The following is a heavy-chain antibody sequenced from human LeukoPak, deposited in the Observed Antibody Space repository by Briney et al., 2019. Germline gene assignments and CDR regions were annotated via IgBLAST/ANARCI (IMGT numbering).Heavy chain of an antibody. CDR1: GFTFSSYS. J-gene: IGHJ1*01. CDR3: ARVFPSYSGYGFQH. D-gene: IGHD5-12*01. Sequence: GGSLRLSCAASGFTFSSYSMNWVRQAPGKGLEWVSYISSSSSTIYYADSVKGRFTISRDNAKNSLYLQMNSLRDEDTAVYYCARVFPSYSGYGFQHWGQGTLVTVSS. V-gene: IGHV3-48*02. CDR2: ISSSSSTI.